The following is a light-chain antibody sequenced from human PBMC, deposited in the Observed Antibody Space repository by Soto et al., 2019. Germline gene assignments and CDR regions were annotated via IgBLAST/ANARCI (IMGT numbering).Light chain of an antibody. CDR1: SAAVGTYNL. J-gene: IGLJ3*02. CDR2: GGN. CDR3: CSYANFNTFVV. V-gene: IGLV2-23*03. Sequence: ALTQPASVSGSPGQTITVSCTGGSAAVGTYNLVSWYQQHPDKAPKLIIYGGNKRPSGVSDRFSGSQSGDTASLTISGLQTEDEADYYCCSYANFNTFVVFGGGTKLTVL.